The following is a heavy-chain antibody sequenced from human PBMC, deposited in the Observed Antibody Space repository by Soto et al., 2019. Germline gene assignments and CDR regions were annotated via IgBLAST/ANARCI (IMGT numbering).Heavy chain of an antibody. CDR2: INRDGSST. D-gene: IGHD6-19*01. CDR1: GFTFSSYW. CDR3: ARAAVAGLEDDGFPH. V-gene: IGHV3-74*01. J-gene: IGHJ1*01. Sequence: EVQLVESVGGLVQPGGSLRLSCAASGFTFSSYWMHWVRQAPGQGLVWVSRINRDGSSTSYADSVKGRFTISRDNAKNTLYLQMTSLRAKVTAVYYCARAAVAGLEDDGFPHWGQGTLVTVSS.